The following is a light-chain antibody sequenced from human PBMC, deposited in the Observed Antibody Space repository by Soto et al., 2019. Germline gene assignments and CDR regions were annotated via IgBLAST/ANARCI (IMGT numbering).Light chain of an antibody. CDR2: EVS. CDR3: SSYTSGSTLE. CDR1: SSDVGGYNY. V-gene: IGLV2-14*01. J-gene: IGLJ2*01. Sequence: QSALTQPASVSGSPGQSITISCTGTSSDVGGYNYVSWYQQHPGRAPKLMIYEVSNRPSGVSNRFSGSKSGNTASLTISGLQSEDEAYYYCSSYTSGSTLEFGGGTKVTVL.